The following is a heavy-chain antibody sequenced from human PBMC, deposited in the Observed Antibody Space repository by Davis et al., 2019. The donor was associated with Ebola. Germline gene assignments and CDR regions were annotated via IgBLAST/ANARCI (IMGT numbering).Heavy chain of an antibody. CDR3: AREGDGYNAGLDY. D-gene: IGHD5-24*01. CDR1: GYTFTSYG. CDR2: INPSGGST. Sequence: ASVKVSCKASGYTFTSYGISWVRQAPGQGLEWMGIINPSGGSTSYAQKFQGRVTMTRDTSTSTVYMELSSLRSEDTAVYYYAREGDGYNAGLDYWGQGTLVTVSS. J-gene: IGHJ4*02. V-gene: IGHV1-46*01.